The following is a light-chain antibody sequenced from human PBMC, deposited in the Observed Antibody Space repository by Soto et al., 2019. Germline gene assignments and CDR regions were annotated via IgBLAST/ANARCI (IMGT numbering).Light chain of an antibody. V-gene: IGKV1-5*01. J-gene: IGKJ1*01. CDR3: QQYNSYSWK. CDR1: QSISSW. CDR2: DAS. Sequence: DIQMTQSPSTLSASVGDRVTITCRASQSISSWLAWYQQKPGEAPKLLIYDASSLESGVPSRFSGSGSGTEFTLTISSLQPDDFATYYCQQYNSYSWKFGQGTKV.